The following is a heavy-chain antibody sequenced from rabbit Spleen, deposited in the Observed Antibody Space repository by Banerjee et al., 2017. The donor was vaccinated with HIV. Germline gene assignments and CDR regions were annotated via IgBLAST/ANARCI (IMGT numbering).Heavy chain of an antibody. D-gene: IGHD5-1*01. CDR3: ARGSGSYDSSFNL. CDR1: GFSFSSNYY. J-gene: IGHJ4*01. Sequence: QSLEESGGDLVKPGASLTLTCTASGFSFSSNYYMCWVRQAPGKGLEWIGCINSGSSGSTYYASWAKGRFTISKTSSTTVTLQMTSLTAADTATYFCARGSGSYDSSFNLWGPGTLVTVS. CDR2: INSGSSGST. V-gene: IGHV1S40*01.